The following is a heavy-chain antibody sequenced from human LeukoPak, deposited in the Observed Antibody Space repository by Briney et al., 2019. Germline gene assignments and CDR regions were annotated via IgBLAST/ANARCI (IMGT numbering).Heavy chain of an antibody. D-gene: IGHD3-22*01. CDR1: GGSITSSGYH. V-gene: IGHV4-39*07. Sequence: PSETLSLTCTVSGGSITSSGYHWGWIRQPPGKGLEWIGSSYYSGSTYNNPSLKSRVTISVDTSKNQFSLKLSSVTAADTAVYYCARSSVPYYYYNYYMDVWGKGTTVTVSS. CDR2: SYYSGST. CDR3: ARSSVPYYYYNYYMDV. J-gene: IGHJ6*03.